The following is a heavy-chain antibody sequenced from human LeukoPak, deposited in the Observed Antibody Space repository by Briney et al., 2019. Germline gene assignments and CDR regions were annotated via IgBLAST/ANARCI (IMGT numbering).Heavy chain of an antibody. CDR1: GYTFTGYY. CDR3: ARDLRVSGNYYYGMDV. D-gene: IGHD3-10*01. CDR2: INPNSGGT. V-gene: IGHV1-2*04. Sequence: ASVKVSCKASGYTFTGYYMHWVRQAPGQGLEWMGWINPNSGGTNYAQKFQGWVTMTRDTSISTAYMELSRLRSDDTAVYYCARDLRVSGNYYYGMDVWGQGTTVTVSS. J-gene: IGHJ6*02.